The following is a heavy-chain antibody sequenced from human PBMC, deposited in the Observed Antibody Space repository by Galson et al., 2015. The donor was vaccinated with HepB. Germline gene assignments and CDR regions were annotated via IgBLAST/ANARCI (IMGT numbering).Heavy chain of an antibody. V-gene: IGHV1-69*13. J-gene: IGHJ6*02. Sequence: SVKVSCKASGGTFSSYVISWVRQAPGQGLEWMGGIIPFFGAPDYAQRFQGRVTITADEFTSTAYLELSSLRSEDTAVYYCTLIVVPSATPHYYYGMDVWGQGTTVTVSS. CDR2: IIPFFGAP. CDR1: GGTFSSYV. D-gene: IGHD2-15*01. CDR3: TLIVVPSATPHYYYGMDV.